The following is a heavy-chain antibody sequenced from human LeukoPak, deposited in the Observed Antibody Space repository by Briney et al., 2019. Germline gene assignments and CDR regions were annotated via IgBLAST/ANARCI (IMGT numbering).Heavy chain of an antibody. J-gene: IGHJ4*02. CDR1: GGSISSYY. D-gene: IGHD3-22*01. CDR2: IYYSGST. Sequence: SETLSLTCTVSGGSISSYYWSWIRQPPGKGLEWIGYIYYSGSTNYNPSLKSRVTISVDTSKNQFSLKLSSVTAADTAVYYCASYYDSSGLDYWGQGTLVTVSS. CDR3: ASYYDSSGLDY. V-gene: IGHV4-59*01.